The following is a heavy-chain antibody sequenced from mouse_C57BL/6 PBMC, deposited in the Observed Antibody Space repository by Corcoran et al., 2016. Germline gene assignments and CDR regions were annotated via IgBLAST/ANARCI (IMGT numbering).Heavy chain of an antibody. CDR2: IYPGSGNT. J-gene: IGHJ1*03. V-gene: IGHV1-76*01. CDR3: ARKGSSNWYFDV. D-gene: IGHD1-1*01. CDR1: GYTLTDDY. Sequence: QVQLKQSGAELVRPGASVKLSWQASGYTLTDDYINWVKPRPGQGLEWISRIYPGSGNTYYNGKFKGKATLTAEKSSSTAYMQLSILTSEDSAVYFCARKGSSNWYFDVLGTGTTVTVSS.